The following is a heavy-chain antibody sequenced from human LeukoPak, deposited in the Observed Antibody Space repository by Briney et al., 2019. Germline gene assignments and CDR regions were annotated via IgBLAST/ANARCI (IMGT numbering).Heavy chain of an antibody. V-gene: IGHV3-48*03. Sequence: GGSLRHSCAASGFTFSSYEMNWVRQAPGKGLEWVSYISSSGSTIYYADSVKGRFTISRDNAKNSLYLQMNSLRAEDTAVYYCARGVGASIMAYWGQGTLATVSS. CDR3: ARGVGASIMAY. J-gene: IGHJ4*02. CDR2: ISSSGSTI. CDR1: GFTFSSYE. D-gene: IGHD1-26*01.